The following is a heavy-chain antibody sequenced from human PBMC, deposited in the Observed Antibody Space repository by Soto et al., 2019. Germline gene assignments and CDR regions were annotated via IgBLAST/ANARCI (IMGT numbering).Heavy chain of an antibody. V-gene: IGHV3-30*18. D-gene: IGHD6-19*01. CDR2: ISYDGSNK. CDR3: AKGLDDYSNGWYYYYYGMDV. J-gene: IGHJ6*02. CDR1: GFTFSSYG. Sequence: GGSLRLSCAASGFTFSSYGMHWVRQAPGKGLEWVAVISYDGSNKYYADSVKGRFTISRDNSKNTLYLQMNSLRAEDTAVYYCAKGLDDYSNGWYYYYYGMDVWGQGITVTVSS.